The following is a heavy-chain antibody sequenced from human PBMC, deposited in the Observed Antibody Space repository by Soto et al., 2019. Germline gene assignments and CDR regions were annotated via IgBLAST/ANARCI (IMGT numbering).Heavy chain of an antibody. CDR2: IIPIFGTA. J-gene: IGHJ6*02. V-gene: IGHV1-69*06. CDR1: GGTFSSYA. D-gene: IGHD3-10*01. CDR3: ASLEYDYGSGIPYGMDV. Sequence: QVQLVQSGAEVKKPGSSVKVSCKASGGTFSSYAISWVRQAPGQGLEWMGGIIPIFGTANYAQKFQGRVTITADKSTSTAYMELSSLRSEDTAVYYCASLEYDYGSGIPYGMDVWGQGTTVTVSS.